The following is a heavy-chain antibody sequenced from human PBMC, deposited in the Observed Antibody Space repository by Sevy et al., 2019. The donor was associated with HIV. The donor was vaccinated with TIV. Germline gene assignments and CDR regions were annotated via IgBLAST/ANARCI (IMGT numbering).Heavy chain of an antibody. D-gene: IGHD3-16*02. CDR2: IYWNDDK. Sequence: SGPTLVKPTQTLTLTCTFSGFSLSTSGLNVGWIRQSPGKALEWLALIYWNDDKRSSPSLKSRLTITKDTSKNPVVLTMTNMDPVDTATYYWAHKVSIYDYVWGSYRHSAFDYWGQGTLVTVSS. CDR3: AHKVSIYDYVWGSYRHSAFDY. CDR1: GFSLSTSGLN. V-gene: IGHV2-5*01. J-gene: IGHJ4*02.